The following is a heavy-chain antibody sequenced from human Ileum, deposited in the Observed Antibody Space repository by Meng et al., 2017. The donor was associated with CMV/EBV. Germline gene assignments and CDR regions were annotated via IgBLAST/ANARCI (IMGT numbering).Heavy chain of an antibody. CDR3: ARRGFGSSSGAFDI. CDR2: IYPGDSDT. D-gene: IGHD6-6*01. Sequence: GGSLRLSCRGSGYSFSHYWIGWVRQMPGKGLEWMGIIYPGDSDTRDSPSFQGQVTMSADKSISTAYLQWSSLKASDTAMYFCARRGFGSSSGAFDIWGRGTMVTVSS. J-gene: IGHJ3*02. V-gene: IGHV5-51*01. CDR1: GYSFSHYW.